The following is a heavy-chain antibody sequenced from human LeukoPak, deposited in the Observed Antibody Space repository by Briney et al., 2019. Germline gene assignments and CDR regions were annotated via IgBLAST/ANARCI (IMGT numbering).Heavy chain of an antibody. D-gene: IGHD2-2*01. J-gene: IGHJ5*02. CDR3: AREDTPAAYKYNWFDP. V-gene: IGHV1-69*13. CDR1: GYTFTSYY. CDR2: IIPIFGTA. Sequence: SVKVSCKASGYTFTSYYMHWVRQAPGQGLEWMGGIIPIFGTANYAQKFQGRVTITADESTSTAYMELSSLRSEDTAVYYCAREDTPAAYKYNWFDPWGQGTLVTVSS.